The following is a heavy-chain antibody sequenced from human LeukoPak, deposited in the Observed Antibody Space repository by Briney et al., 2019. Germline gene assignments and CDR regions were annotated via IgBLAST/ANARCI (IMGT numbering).Heavy chain of an antibody. CDR2: TYYRSQWYN. CDR3: ARDRYCSTVRCSFDY. Sequence: SQTLTLTCAISGDSVSSNSVAWNWIRQSPSRGLEWLGRTYYRSQWYNDYALSVRSRITINPDTSKNLFSLQLSSVTPEDTAVYYCARDRYCSTVRCSFDYWGQGTLATASS. D-gene: IGHD2-2*01. CDR1: GDSVSSNSVA. J-gene: IGHJ4*02. V-gene: IGHV6-1*01.